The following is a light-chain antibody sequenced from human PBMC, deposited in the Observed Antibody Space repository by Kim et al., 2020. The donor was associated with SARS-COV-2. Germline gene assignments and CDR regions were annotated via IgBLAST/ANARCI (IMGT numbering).Light chain of an antibody. Sequence: QSALTQPASVSGSPGQSITISCTGSSSDLRGYNYVSWYQQHPGTAPILIIYDVSNRPSGVSTRFSGSKSGNTASLTISGLQVEDEADYYCSSQTSSNNVVFGGGTQLT. CDR2: DVS. CDR1: SSDLRGYNY. V-gene: IGLV2-14*03. CDR3: SSQTSSNNVV. J-gene: IGLJ2*01.